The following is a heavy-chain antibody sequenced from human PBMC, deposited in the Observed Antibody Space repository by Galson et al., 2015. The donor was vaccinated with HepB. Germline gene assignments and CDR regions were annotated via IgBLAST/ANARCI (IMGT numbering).Heavy chain of an antibody. D-gene: IGHD2-15*01. J-gene: IGHJ2*01. CDR1: GYTFSSYS. V-gene: IGHV3-48*01. CDR2: ISSSSSTI. CDR3: ARADNTYCSGGSCYRYWYFDL. Sequence: SLRLSCAASGYTFSSYSMNWVRQAPGKGPEWVSYISSSSSTIYYADSVKGRFTISRDNAKNSLYLQMNSLRAEDTAVYYCARADNTYCSGGSCYRYWYFDLWGRGTLVTVSS.